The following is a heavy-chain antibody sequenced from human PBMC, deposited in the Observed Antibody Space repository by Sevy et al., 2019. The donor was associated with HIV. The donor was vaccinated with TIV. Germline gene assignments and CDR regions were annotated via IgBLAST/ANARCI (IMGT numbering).Heavy chain of an antibody. CDR1: GFTFSSHA. CDR2: ISSDGNSQ. Sequence: GGSLRLSCVASGFTFSSHAMHWVRQAPGRGLDWVAVISSDGNSQYSADSVKGRFTISRDNSKNTLYLQMDSLRVEDTAVYYCARDLVTGSYSQSLDYWGQGTLVTVSS. D-gene: IGHD1-26*01. J-gene: IGHJ4*02. CDR3: ARDLVTGSYSQSLDY. V-gene: IGHV3-30*04.